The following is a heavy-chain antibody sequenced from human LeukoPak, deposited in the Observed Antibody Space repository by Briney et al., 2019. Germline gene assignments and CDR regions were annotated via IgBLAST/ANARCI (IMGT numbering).Heavy chain of an antibody. V-gene: IGHV3-21*01. D-gene: IGHD6-13*01. J-gene: IGHJ5*02. CDR3: AREESSSWYGGDWFDP. CDR2: ISSSSSYI. Sequence: PGGSLRLSCAASGFTFSSYSMNWVRQAPGKELEWVSSISSSSSYIYYADSVKGRFTISRDNAKNSLYLQMNSLRAEDTAVYYCAREESSSWYGGDWFDPWGQGTLVTVSS. CDR1: GFTFSSYS.